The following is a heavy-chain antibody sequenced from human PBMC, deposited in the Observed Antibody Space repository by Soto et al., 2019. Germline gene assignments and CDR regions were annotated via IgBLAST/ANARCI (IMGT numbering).Heavy chain of an antibody. D-gene: IGHD1-26*01. CDR3: APSHHREAYAFDI. Sequence: PSQRLSLTWALDGGSLSGFYWNWVRQPPGKGLEWIGEITHSGSTKYNPSLKSRVTMSVDRSKNQYSLKLSSVTAADTAVYYCAPSHHREAYAFDIWGQGTMVTVSS. CDR1: GGSLSGFY. V-gene: IGHV4-34*01. CDR2: ITHSGST. J-gene: IGHJ3*02.